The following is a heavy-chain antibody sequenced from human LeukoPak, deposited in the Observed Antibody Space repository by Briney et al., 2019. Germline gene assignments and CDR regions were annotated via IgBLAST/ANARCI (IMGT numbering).Heavy chain of an antibody. J-gene: IGHJ6*02. CDR1: GGTFSSYA. CDR2: IIPILGIA. V-gene: IGHV1-69*04. D-gene: IGHD2-8*01. CDR3: TRANRTIYYYYGMDV. Sequence: SVKVSCKASGGTFSSYAISWVRQAPGQGLEWMGRIIPILGIANYAQKFQGRVTITADKSTSTAYMELSSLRSEDTAVYYCTRANRTIYYYYGMDVWGQGTTVTVSS.